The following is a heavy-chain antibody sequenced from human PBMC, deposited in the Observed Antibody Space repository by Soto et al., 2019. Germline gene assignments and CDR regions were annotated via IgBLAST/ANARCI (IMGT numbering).Heavy chain of an antibody. D-gene: IGHD6-13*01. CDR2: VYNSGNP. CDR1: GGSISSNY. CDR3: ARYRREAVAGYTLDH. V-gene: IGHV4-59*01. J-gene: IGHJ5*02. Sequence: SEALSATCTVSGGSISSNYWTWSRQPPGKGLEWVGYVYNSGNPSYNHSLKSRATISQDTSTSQFSLPVKSLPAADTAVYYCARYRREAVAGYTLDHWGQGILVTVSS.